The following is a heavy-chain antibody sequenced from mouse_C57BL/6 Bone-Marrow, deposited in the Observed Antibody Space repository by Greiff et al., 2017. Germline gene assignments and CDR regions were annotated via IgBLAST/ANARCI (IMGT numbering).Heavy chain of an antibody. CDR3: ARRGSSGPFAY. Sequence: QVQLQQPGAELVRPGSSVKLSCKASGYTFTSYWMHWVKQRPIQGLEWIGNIDPSDSATHYNQKFKDKATLTVDKSSSTAYMQLSSLTSEDSAVYYCARRGSSGPFAYWGQGTLVTVSA. CDR1: GYTFTSYW. CDR2: IDPSDSAT. D-gene: IGHD3-2*02. V-gene: IGHV1-52*01. J-gene: IGHJ3*01.